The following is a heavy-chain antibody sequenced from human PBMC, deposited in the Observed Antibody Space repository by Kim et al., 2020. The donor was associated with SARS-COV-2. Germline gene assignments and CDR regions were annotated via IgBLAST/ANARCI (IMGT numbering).Heavy chain of an antibody. D-gene: IGHD3-10*01. CDR1: GFTFSSYS. Sequence: GGSLRLSCAASGFTFSSYSMNWVRPAPGKGLEWVSYISSSSSTIYYADSVKGRFTISRDNAKNSLYLQMNSLRDEDTAVYYCARDPDYYGSGSYYHKIRPHYYYGMDVWGQGTTVTVSS. J-gene: IGHJ6*02. CDR3: ARDPDYYGSGSYYHKIRPHYYYGMDV. V-gene: IGHV3-48*02. CDR2: ISSSSSTI.